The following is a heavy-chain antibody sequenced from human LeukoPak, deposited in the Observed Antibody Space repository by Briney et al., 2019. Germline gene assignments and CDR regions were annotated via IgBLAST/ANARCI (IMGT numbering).Heavy chain of an antibody. Sequence: ASVKVSCKASGYTFTSYDINWVRQATGQGLEWMGWMNPNSGNTGYAQKFQGRVTMTRNTSISTAYMELSSLRSEDTAVYYCARPRGYSGYGPKGVYGMDVWGQGTTVTVSS. J-gene: IGHJ6*02. CDR3: ARPRGYSGYGPKGVYGMDV. V-gene: IGHV1-8*01. CDR2: MNPNSGNT. CDR1: GYTFTSYD. D-gene: IGHD5-12*01.